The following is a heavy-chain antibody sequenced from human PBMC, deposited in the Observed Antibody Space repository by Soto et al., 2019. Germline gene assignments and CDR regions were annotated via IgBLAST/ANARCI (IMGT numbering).Heavy chain of an antibody. CDR2: ISHDGGDT. D-gene: IGHD3-16*01. V-gene: IGHV3-30-3*01. J-gene: IGHJ6*02. Sequence: HPGGSLRLSCPASGFTFSIYSLNLVRHAPRKALDWVAVISHDGGDTYYADAVTGRFTIARDNYKNTLYLRMNRLRAEDTAVYYRATEFKYDQVGMDVWGQGATVTVAS. CDR3: ATEFKYDQVGMDV. CDR1: GFTFSIYS.